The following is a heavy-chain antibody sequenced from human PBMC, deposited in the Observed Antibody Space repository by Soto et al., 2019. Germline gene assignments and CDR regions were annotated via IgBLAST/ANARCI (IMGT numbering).Heavy chain of an antibody. CDR2: IYFSGST. J-gene: IGHJ3*02. CDR1: DGSITTHY. Sequence: SETMSLTCSVSDGSITTHYGSWIRQPPGKGLEWIGYIYFSGSTNYNPSLKSRVSVSVDTSKNQFSLRLSSLTAADTAIYYCVRGNVYDSSGHDPAFDIWGQGTLVTGSS. CDR3: VRGNVYDSSGHDPAFDI. D-gene: IGHD3-22*01. V-gene: IGHV4-59*11.